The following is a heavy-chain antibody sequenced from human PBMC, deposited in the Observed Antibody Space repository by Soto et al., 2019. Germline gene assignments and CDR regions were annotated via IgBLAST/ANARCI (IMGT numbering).Heavy chain of an antibody. D-gene: IGHD3-10*01. J-gene: IGHJ6*02. CDR1: GYTFTSYG. CDR2: ISAYNGNT. V-gene: IGHV1-18*01. CDR3: ARVKITMVRGVIILVDGMDV. Sequence: ASVQVSCKASGYTFTSYGISWVRQAPGQGLEWMGWISAYNGNTNYAQKLQGRVTMTTDTSTSTAYMELRSLRSDDTAVYYCARVKITMVRGVIILVDGMDVWGQGTTVTVAS.